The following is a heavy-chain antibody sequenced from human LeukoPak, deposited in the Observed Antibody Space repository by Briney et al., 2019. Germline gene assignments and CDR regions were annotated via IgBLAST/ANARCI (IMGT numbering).Heavy chain of an antibody. Sequence: GGSLRLSCAASGFIFSRYSMSWVRQAPGKGLEWVSAISGSGGSTYYADSVKGRFTISRDNSKNSLYLQMNSLRAEDTAVYYCASPSADYYDSSGYYSHFDYWGQGTLVTVSS. D-gene: IGHD3-22*01. CDR1: GFIFSRYS. V-gene: IGHV3-23*01. J-gene: IGHJ4*02. CDR2: ISGSGGST. CDR3: ASPSADYYDSSGYYSHFDY.